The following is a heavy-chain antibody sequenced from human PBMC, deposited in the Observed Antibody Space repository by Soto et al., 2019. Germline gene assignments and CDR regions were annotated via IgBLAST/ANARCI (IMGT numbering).Heavy chain of an antibody. V-gene: IGHV3-23*01. CDR2: ISGSGGST. D-gene: IGHD7-27*01. CDR1: GFTFSSYA. Sequence: GGSLRLSCAASGFTFSSYAMSWVRQAPGKGLEWVSAISGSGGSTYYADSVKGRFTISRDNSKNTLYLQMNSLRAEDTAVYYCAKDYRANWGYVDAFDIWGQGTMVTVSS. J-gene: IGHJ3*02. CDR3: AKDYRANWGYVDAFDI.